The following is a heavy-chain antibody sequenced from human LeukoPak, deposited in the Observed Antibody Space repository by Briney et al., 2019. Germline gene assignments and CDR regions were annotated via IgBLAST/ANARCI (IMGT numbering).Heavy chain of an antibody. Sequence: SETLSLTCTLSGGSISSYYWSWIRQPPGKGPEWIGYIYYSGSTRYNPSLKSRVTISVDTSKNQISLKLGSVTAADTAVYYCARHEVAGATTDYFQHWGQGTLVTVSS. CDR2: IYYSGST. V-gene: IGHV4-59*08. D-gene: IGHD1-26*01. CDR1: GGSISSYY. J-gene: IGHJ1*01. CDR3: ARHEVAGATTDYFQH.